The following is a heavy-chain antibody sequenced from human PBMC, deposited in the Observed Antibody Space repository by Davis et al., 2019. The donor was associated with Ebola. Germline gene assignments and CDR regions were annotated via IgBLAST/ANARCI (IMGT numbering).Heavy chain of an antibody. CDR2: INPNSGGT. J-gene: IGHJ6*04. CDR3: ARGGAQQWLVLDYYYGMDV. V-gene: IGHV1-2*06. CDR1: GYTFTGYY. D-gene: IGHD6-19*01. Sequence: ASVTVSCKASGYTFTGYYMHWVRQAPGQGLEWMGRINPNSGGTNYAQKFQGRVTMTRDTSISTAYMELSRLRSDDTAVYYCARGGAQQWLVLDYYYGMDVWGKGTTVTVSS.